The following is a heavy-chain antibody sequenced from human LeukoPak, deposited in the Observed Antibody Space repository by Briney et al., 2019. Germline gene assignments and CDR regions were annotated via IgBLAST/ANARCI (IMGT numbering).Heavy chain of an antibody. J-gene: IGHJ5*02. Sequence: PSETLSLTCAVYGGSFSGYYWSWIRQPPGKGLEWIGEINHSGSTNYNPSLKSRVTISVDTSKNQFSLKLSSVTAADTAVYYCASGRVLINWFDPWGQGTLVTVSS. V-gene: IGHV4-34*01. CDR3: ASGRVLINWFDP. CDR2: INHSGST. D-gene: IGHD2-8*01. CDR1: GGSFSGYY.